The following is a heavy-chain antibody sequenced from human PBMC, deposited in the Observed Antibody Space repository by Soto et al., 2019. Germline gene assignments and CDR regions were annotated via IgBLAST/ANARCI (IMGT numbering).Heavy chain of an antibody. V-gene: IGHV3-33*01. CDR1: GFTFIRYG. CDR3: ASFRYYYDSSGYSNEDAFDI. Sequence: QVQLVESGGGVVQPGRSLRLSCAASGFTFIRYGMHWVRQAPGQGLEWVAVIWYDGSNKYNEDSVRGRLTISRDNSKNTLYLQMNSLRAEDTAVYYCASFRYYYDSSGYSNEDAFDIWGQGTMVTVSS. J-gene: IGHJ3*02. CDR2: IWYDGSNK. D-gene: IGHD3-22*01.